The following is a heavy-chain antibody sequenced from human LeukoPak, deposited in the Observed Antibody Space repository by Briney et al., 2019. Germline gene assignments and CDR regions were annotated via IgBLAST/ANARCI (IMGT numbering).Heavy chain of an antibody. D-gene: IGHD6-13*01. Sequence: GGSLRLSCAASGFTFSSYAMSWVRQAPGKGLEWVSAISGSGGSTYYADSVKGRFTISKDNAKNSLYLQLNSLRAEDTAVYYCASGSIVAYYFDYWGQGTLVTVSS. CDR3: ASGSIVAYYFDY. CDR2: ISGSGGST. J-gene: IGHJ4*02. V-gene: IGHV3-23*01. CDR1: GFTFSSYA.